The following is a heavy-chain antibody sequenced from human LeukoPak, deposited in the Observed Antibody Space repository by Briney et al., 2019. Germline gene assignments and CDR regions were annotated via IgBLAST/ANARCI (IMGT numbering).Heavy chain of an antibody. V-gene: IGHV3-30*18. CDR3: AKDLRKDIVVATNAIDI. J-gene: IGHJ3*02. D-gene: IGHD2-15*01. CDR2: ISYDGSNK. Sequence: GGSLRLSCAASGFTFSSYGMHWVRQAPGKGLEWVAVISYDGSNKYYADSVKGRFTISRDNSKNTLYLQMNSLRAEDTAVYYCAKDLRKDIVVATNAIDIWGQGTMVTVSS. CDR1: GFTFSSYG.